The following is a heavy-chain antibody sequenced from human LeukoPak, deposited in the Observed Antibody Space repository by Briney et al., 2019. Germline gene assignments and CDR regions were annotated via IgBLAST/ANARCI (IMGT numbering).Heavy chain of an antibody. Sequence: SETLSLTCTVSGGSISSYYWSWIRQPPGKGLEWIGYIYYSGSTNYNPSLKSRVTISVDTSKNQFSLKLSSVTAADTAVYYCASIEAAGTGYFDYWGQGTLVTVSS. CDR2: IYYSGST. CDR1: GGSISSYY. J-gene: IGHJ4*02. V-gene: IGHV4-59*01. CDR3: ASIEAAGTGYFDY. D-gene: IGHD6-13*01.